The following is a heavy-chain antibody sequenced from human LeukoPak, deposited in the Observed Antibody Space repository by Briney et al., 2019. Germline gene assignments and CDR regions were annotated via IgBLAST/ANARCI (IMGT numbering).Heavy chain of an antibody. CDR2: ISSSGSTI. CDR1: GFTFRIYE. V-gene: IGHV3-48*03. Sequence: GGSLRLFCAASGFTFRIYEMNWVRQASGKGLECVSYISSSGSTIYYADAVKGRFHISRDNAKNSLYLQMNSLRAEDTAVYYCARDLEQWLVPGYFDYWGQGTLVTVSS. J-gene: IGHJ4*02. CDR3: ARDLEQWLVPGYFDY. D-gene: IGHD6-19*01.